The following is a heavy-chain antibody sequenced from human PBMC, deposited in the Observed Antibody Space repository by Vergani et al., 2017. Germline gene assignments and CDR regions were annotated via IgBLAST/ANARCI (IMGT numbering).Heavy chain of an antibody. V-gene: IGHV4-34*01. D-gene: IGHD2-2*02. CDR1: GGSFSGYY. Sequence: QVQLQQWGAGLLKPSETLSLTCAVYGGSFSGYYWSWIRQPPGKGLEWIGEINHSGSTNYHPSLKSRVTISVDTSKNQFSLKLSSVTAADTAVYYCAAALLGYCSSTSCYTWVWGQGTLVTVSS. CDR3: AAALLGYCSSTSCYTWV. J-gene: IGHJ4*02. CDR2: INHSGST.